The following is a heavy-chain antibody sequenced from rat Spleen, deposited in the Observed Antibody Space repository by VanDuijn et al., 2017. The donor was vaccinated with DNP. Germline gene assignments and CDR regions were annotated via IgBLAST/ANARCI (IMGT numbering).Heavy chain of an antibody. CDR3: ARPYNSGFAY. Sequence: EVQLVESGGDLVQPGRSLKLFCAASGFTFSDYYMAWVRQAPTKGLEWVAYIRYDGGSTYYGDSVKGRFTISRDNAKSTLYLQMNSLRSEDMATYYCARPYNSGFAYWGQGTLVTVSS. V-gene: IGHV5-22*01. CDR1: GFTFSDYY. D-gene: IGHD4-3*01. J-gene: IGHJ3*01. CDR2: IRYDGGST.